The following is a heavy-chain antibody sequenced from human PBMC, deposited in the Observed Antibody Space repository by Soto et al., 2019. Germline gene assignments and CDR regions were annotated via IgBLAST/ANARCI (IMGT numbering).Heavy chain of an antibody. D-gene: IGHD1-1*01. CDR1: GFTFNNYA. V-gene: IGHV3-23*01. Sequence: GGSLRLSCAASGFTFNNYAMSWVRQAPGKGLEWVSAISVSGDTTYYAHSVRGRFTISXXXSXXTXXLQXNXLRAEDTAIYYCAKNDGALWGRGTLVTVSS. CDR2: ISVSGDTT. CDR3: AKNDGAL. J-gene: IGHJ4*02.